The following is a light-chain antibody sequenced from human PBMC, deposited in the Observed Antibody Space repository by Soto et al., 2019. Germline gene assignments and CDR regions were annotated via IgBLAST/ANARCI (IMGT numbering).Light chain of an antibody. J-gene: IGLJ1*01. CDR2: DVN. V-gene: IGLV2-14*03. CDR3: REYSPSGTHV. CDR1: SSDVGSYDY. Sequence: QSVLTQPASVSGSPGQXITFSCTGTSSDVGSYDYVSWHQQHPGKAPKLIIYDVNNRPSGVPSRFSGSKSGNTASLTISGLQTKDEADYYCREYSPSGTHVFETGTRSPS.